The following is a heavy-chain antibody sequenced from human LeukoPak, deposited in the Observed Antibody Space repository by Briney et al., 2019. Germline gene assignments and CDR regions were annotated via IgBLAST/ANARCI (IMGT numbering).Heavy chain of an antibody. D-gene: IGHD3-10*01. CDR2: IIPIFGTA. CDR1: GGTFSSYA. V-gene: IGHV1-69*13. CDR3: ARGEGTMVRGVMDYFDY. J-gene: IGHJ4*02. Sequence: GASVKVSCKASGGTFSSYAISWVRQAPGQGLEWMGGIIPIFGTANYAQKFQGRVTITADESTSTAYMELSSLRSEDTAVYYCARGEGTMVRGVMDYFDYWGQGTLVTVSS.